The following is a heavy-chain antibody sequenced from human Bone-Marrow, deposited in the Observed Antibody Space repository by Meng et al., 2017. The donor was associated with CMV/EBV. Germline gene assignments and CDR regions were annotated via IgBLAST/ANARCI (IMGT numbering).Heavy chain of an antibody. CDR1: GYTFTTYD. Sequence: ASVKVSCKASGYTFTTYDINWVRQATGQGLEWMGWMNPNSGDTGYAQKFQGRVTMTRNTSISTAYMDLSSLRSDDTAVYYCARAGQDIDYWGQGTLVTVSS. J-gene: IGHJ4*02. CDR2: MNPNSGDT. V-gene: IGHV1-8*01. CDR3: ARAGQDIDY.